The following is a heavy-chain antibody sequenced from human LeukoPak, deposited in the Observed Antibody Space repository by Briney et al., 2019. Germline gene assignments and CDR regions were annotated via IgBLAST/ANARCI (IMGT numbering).Heavy chain of an antibody. J-gene: IGHJ6*03. CDR2: IYYSGST. CDR1: GGSISSYY. D-gene: IGHD2-15*01. Sequence: PSETLSLTCTVSGGSISSYYRSWIRQPPGKGLEWIGYIYYSGSTNYNPSLKSRVTISVDTTKNQFSLKLSSVTAADTAVYYCARSRSYCSGGSCYGGGYYYYYMDVWGKGTTVTVSS. CDR3: ARSRSYCSGGSCYGGGYYYYYMDV. V-gene: IGHV4-59*01.